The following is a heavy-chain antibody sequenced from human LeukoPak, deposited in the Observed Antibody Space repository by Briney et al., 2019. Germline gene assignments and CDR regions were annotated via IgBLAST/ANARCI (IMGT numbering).Heavy chain of an antibody. Sequence: PSETLSLTCAVSGDSVSSSNWWSRVRQPPGKGLEWIGEIYHSGSANYNPSLKSRVTISVDKSKNQFSLKLSSVTAADTAVYFCAGGPSGPGSFDCWGQGTLVNVSS. CDR2: IYHSGSA. D-gene: IGHD6-19*01. CDR1: GDSVSSSNW. V-gene: IGHV4-4*02. CDR3: AGGPSGPGSFDC. J-gene: IGHJ4*02.